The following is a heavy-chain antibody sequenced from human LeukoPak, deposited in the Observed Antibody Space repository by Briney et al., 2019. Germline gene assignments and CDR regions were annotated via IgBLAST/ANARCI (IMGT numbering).Heavy chain of an antibody. V-gene: IGHV3-15*01. J-gene: IGHJ5*02. CDR2: IKSKTDGGTT. D-gene: IGHD1-26*01. Sequence: PGGSLRLSCAASGFTFSNAWMSWVRQAPGKGLEWVGRIKSKTDGGTTDYAAPVKGRFTISRDDSKNTLYLQMNSLKTEDTAVYYCTTDISGSYLRNHWGQGTLVTVSS. CDR3: TTDISGSYLRNH. CDR1: GFTFSNAW.